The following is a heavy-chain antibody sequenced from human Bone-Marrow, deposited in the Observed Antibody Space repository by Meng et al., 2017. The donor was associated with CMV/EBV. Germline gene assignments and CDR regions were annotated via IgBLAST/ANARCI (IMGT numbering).Heavy chain of an antibody. CDR2: INPNSGGT. J-gene: IGHJ6*02. V-gene: IGHV1-2*02. CDR1: GYTFIGYY. Sequence: ASVKVSCKASGYTFIGYYMHWVRQAPGQGLEWMGWINPNSGGTNYAQKFQGRVTMTRDTSISTAYMELSRLRTDDTAVYYCARDDYCSSTSCYPKKNYYYYYGMDVWGQGTTVTVSS. CDR3: ARDDYCSSTSCYPKKNYYYYYGMDV. D-gene: IGHD2-2*01.